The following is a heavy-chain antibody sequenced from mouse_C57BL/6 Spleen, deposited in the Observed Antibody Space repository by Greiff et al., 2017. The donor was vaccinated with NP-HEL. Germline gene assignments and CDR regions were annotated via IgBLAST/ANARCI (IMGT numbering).Heavy chain of an antibody. J-gene: IGHJ2*01. V-gene: IGHV1-39*01. CDR1: GYSFTDYY. D-gene: IGHD1-1*01. Sequence: VQLKQSGPELVKPGASVKISCKASGYSFTDYYMNWVKQSTGKSLEWIGVINPNYGTTSYNQKFKGKATLTVDQSSSTAYMQLNSLTSEDSAVYYCARCYGSRGPFDYWGQGTTLTVSS. CDR2: INPNYGTT. CDR3: ARCYGSRGPFDY.